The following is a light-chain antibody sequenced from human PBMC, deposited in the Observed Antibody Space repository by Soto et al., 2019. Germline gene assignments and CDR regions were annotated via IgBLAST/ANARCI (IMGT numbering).Light chain of an antibody. J-gene: IGKJ1*01. V-gene: IGKV3-20*01. CDR2: GAS. Sequence: EIVLTQSPGTLSLSPGDRATLSCRASQSVNSNYLAGNQRKPGQAPRLLIYGASNRATDIPYRFSASGSGTDFTLTINRLEAEAFAVYYCQQYDSTPPPFGQGTKVEVK. CDR3: QQYDSTPPP. CDR1: QSVNSNY.